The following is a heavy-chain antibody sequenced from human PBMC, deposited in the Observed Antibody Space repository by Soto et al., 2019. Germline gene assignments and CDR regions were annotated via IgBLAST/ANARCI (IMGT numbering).Heavy chain of an antibody. CDR2: ISSSSSYI. D-gene: IGHD4-17*01. V-gene: IGHV3-21*01. CDR1: GLSSSSYL. Sequence: GGSLSLPFAPSGLSSSSYLLTWARQAPGKGLEWVSSISSSSSYIYYADSVKGRFTISRDNAKNSLYLQMNSLRAEDTAVYYWARGGSYGDVYSGMDYWGQGTLVTVS. J-gene: IGHJ4*02. CDR3: ARGGSYGDVYSGMDY.